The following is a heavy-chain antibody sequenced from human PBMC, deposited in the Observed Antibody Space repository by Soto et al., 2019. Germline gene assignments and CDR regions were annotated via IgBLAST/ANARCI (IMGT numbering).Heavy chain of an antibody. J-gene: IGHJ6*02. CDR2: ISYDGSNK. CDR3: ARDPSPIVVVTATKHIYGMDV. Sequence: GGSLRLSCAASGFTFSSYAMHWVRQAPGKGLEWVAVISYDGSNKYYADSVKGRFTISRDNSKNTLYLQMNSLRAEDTAVYYCARDPSPIVVVTATKHIYGMDVWGQGTTVTVSS. V-gene: IGHV3-30-3*01. D-gene: IGHD2-21*02. CDR1: GFTFSSYA.